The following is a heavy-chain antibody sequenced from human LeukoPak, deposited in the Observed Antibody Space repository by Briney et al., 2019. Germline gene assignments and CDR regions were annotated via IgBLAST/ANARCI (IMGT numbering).Heavy chain of an antibody. CDR3: TRGLPRDGLVVIAAANEY. CDR1: GYTFTSYG. D-gene: IGHD2-2*01. V-gene: IGHV1-8*03. J-gene: IGHJ4*02. Sequence: ASVKVSCKASGYTFTSYGISWVRQAAGQGLEWMGWMNPKTGNTGFSQKFQGRVTITRDTSISTAYMELSRLTSEDTGVYYCTRGLPRDGLVVIAAANEYWGQGSLVTVSS. CDR2: MNPKTGNT.